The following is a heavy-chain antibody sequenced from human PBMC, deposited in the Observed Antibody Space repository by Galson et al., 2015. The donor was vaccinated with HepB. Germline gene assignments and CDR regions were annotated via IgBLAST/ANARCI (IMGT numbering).Heavy chain of an antibody. CDR1: GFTFSSYS. Sequence: SLRLSCAASGFTFSSYSMNWVRQAPGKGLEWVSYISSSSSTIYYADSVKGRFTISRDNAKNSLYLQMNSLRAEDTAVYYCARERSWWELLPGSEYFDYWGQGTLVTVSS. D-gene: IGHD1-26*01. J-gene: IGHJ4*02. CDR2: ISSSSSTI. V-gene: IGHV3-48*01. CDR3: ARERSWWELLPGSEYFDY.